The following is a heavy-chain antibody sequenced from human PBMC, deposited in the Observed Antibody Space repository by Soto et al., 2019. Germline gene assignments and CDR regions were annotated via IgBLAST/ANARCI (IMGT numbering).Heavy chain of an antibody. CDR2: IYHSGGT. CDR1: GDSISSGGYS. CDR3: ARDSRSGYYLDY. Sequence: QLQLQESGSGLVKPSQTLSLTCAVSGDSISSGGYSWNWIRQPPGKGLEWIGYIYHSGGTDYNPSLKSRVTITEDSSNNQFSLKLSTVTAADTAVYYCARDSRSGYYLDYWGQGTLVTVSS. D-gene: IGHD3-22*01. V-gene: IGHV4-30-2*01. J-gene: IGHJ4*02.